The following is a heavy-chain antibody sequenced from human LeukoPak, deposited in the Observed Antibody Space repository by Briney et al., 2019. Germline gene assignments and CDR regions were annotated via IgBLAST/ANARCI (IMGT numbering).Heavy chain of an antibody. J-gene: IGHJ4*02. CDR1: GGSISSYY. CDR3: ARAVSGRFDY. D-gene: IGHD6-19*01. CDR2: IYYSGST. V-gene: IGHV4-59*12. Sequence: SETLSLTCTVSGGSISSYYWSWIRQPPGKGLEWIGYIYYSGSTNYNPSFKSRVTISVDTSKNQFSLRLSSVTAADTAIYYCARAVSGRFDYWGQGTLVTVSS.